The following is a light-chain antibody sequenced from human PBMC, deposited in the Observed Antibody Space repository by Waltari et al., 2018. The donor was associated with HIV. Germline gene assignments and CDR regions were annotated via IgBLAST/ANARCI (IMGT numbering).Light chain of an antibody. V-gene: IGLV1-44*01. J-gene: IGLJ1*01. CDR2: SND. Sequence: QSVLTQPPSASGTPGQRVSISCSGTNSNIGRNTVIWYQQVPGSAPKDVMYSNDHRPSGVPDRFSGSKSGTSASLAISGVQSGDEADYYCASWDDSLKAYIFGTGTKVTVL. CDR1: NSNIGRNT. CDR3: ASWDDSLKAYI.